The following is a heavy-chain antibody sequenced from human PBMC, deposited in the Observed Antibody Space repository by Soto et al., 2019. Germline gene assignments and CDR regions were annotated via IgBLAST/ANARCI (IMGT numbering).Heavy chain of an antibody. D-gene: IGHD3-3*01. CDR3: ARVAPVLRFLEWSADPYGMDV. CDR1: GHTLTEFS. J-gene: IGHJ6*02. V-gene: IGHV1-24*01. CDR2: FDPEGGEA. Sequence: ASVKVSCKISGHTLTEFSIHWVRQAPGKGLEWMGGFDPEGGEAIYAQKWHGRVTVTEDTVTDTAYMELRSLRSDDTAVYYCARVAPVLRFLEWSADPYGMDVWGQGTTVTVSS.